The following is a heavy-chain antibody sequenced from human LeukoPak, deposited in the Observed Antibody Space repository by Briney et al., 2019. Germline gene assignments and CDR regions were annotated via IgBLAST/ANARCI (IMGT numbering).Heavy chain of an antibody. D-gene: IGHD5-12*01. Sequence: PGRSLRLSCAVSGFTFRRYGMHWVRQAPGKGLEWVAVVWYDGSNKYYADSVKGRFTISRDNSNNTLYLQMNSLRAEDTAVYYCAIEVPTRIFDYWGQGTLVTVSP. J-gene: IGHJ4*02. CDR2: VWYDGSNK. V-gene: IGHV3-33*01. CDR3: AIEVPTRIFDY. CDR1: GFTFRRYG.